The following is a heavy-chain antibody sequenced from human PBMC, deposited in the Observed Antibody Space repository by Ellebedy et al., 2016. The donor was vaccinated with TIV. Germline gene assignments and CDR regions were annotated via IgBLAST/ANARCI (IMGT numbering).Heavy chain of an antibody. CDR3: ARIGGGVSGTSFDV. Sequence: AASVKVSCKASGYTFTSYGISWARQAPGRGLEWMGWLSPYNGNTKYAQKFQGRVTMTTDTSTSTTYMERRGLRSDDTALYYCARIGGGVSGTSFDVWGQGTIVTVSS. J-gene: IGHJ3*01. V-gene: IGHV1-18*04. CDR1: GYTFTSYG. D-gene: IGHD3-16*01. CDR2: LSPYNGNT.